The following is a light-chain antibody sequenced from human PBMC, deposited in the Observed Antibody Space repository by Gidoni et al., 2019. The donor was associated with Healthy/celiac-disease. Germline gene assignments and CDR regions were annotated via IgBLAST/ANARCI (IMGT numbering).Light chain of an antibody. CDR2: AAS. V-gene: IGKV1-39*01. CDR3: QQRYSTHQWT. CDR1: QSISSY. J-gene: IGKJ1*01. Sequence: DIQITQSPSSLSASVGDRVTIPCRGSQSISSYLNWYQQKPGKAPKLLIYAASSLQSGVPSRFSSGRSGRKYTITISSMQQEEYATYYCQQRYSTHQWTFGQGTKVEIK.